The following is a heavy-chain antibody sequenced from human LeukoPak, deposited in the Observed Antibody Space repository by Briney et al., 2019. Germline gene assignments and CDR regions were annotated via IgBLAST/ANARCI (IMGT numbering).Heavy chain of an antibody. CDR1: GFTFTDYT. D-gene: IGHD1-26*01. V-gene: IGHV3-48*02. J-gene: IGHJ4*02. CDR2: ISTSGDTI. CDR3: ARALGSFDY. Sequence: GGSLRLSCAASGFTFTDYTMNRVPQAPGKGLEWISYISTSGDTIYYTDSVKGRFTISRDNTKNSLYLRMSSLRDEDTAVYFCARALGSFDYWGQGTLVTVSS.